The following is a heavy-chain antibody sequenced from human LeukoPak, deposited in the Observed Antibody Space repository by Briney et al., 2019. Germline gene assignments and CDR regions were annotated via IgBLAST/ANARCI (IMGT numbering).Heavy chain of an antibody. Sequence: GGSLRLSCAASGFSFSDFEMNWVRQAPGKGLEWVSAISGSGGSTYYADSVKGRFTISRDNSKNTLYLQMNSLRAEDTAVYYCAKAPSYSSSWSFDYWGQGTLVTVSS. V-gene: IGHV3-23*01. CDR2: ISGSGGST. CDR1: GFSFSDFE. D-gene: IGHD6-13*01. CDR3: AKAPSYSSSWSFDY. J-gene: IGHJ4*02.